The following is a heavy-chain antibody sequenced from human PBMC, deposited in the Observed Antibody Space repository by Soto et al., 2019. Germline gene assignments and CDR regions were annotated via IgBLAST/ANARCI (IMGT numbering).Heavy chain of an antibody. D-gene: IGHD4-17*01. CDR1: GFTFSSYV. CDR2: ISYDGTNK. V-gene: IGHV3-30-3*01. CDR3: ARGFPTVVTVDY. J-gene: IGHJ4*02. Sequence: PGGSLRLSCAASGFTFSSYVMHWVRQAPGKGLEWVALISYDGTNKYYADSVKGRFTISGDNSKNTLFLQMNSLRPEDTAVYYCARGFPTVVTVDYWGQGTLVTVSS.